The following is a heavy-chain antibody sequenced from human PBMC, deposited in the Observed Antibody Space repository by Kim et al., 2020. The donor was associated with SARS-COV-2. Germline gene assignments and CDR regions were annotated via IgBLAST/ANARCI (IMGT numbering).Heavy chain of an antibody. D-gene: IGHD4-17*01. CDR3: ARAPGASFDY. V-gene: IGHV3-30-3*01. CDR2: ISYDGSNK. J-gene: IGHJ4*02. CDR1: GFTFSSYA. Sequence: LSLTCAASGFTFSSYAMHWVRQAPGKGLEWVAVISYDGSNKYYADSVKGRFTISRDNSKNTLYLQMNSLRAEDTAVYYCARAPGASFDYWGQGTLVT.